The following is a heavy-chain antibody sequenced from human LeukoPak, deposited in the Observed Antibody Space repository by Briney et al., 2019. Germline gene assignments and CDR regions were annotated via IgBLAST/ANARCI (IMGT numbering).Heavy chain of an antibody. J-gene: IGHJ4*02. D-gene: IGHD6-19*01. V-gene: IGHV3-13*01. CDR1: GFTFSSYD. Sequence: PGGSLRLSCAASGFTFSSYDMHWVRQATGKGPEWVSAIGTAGDTYYPGSVKGRFTISRDNAKNSLYLQMNSLRAEDTAVYYCARTAYYSSGWWADYWGQGTLVTVSS. CDR2: IGTAGDT. CDR3: ARTAYYSSGWWADY.